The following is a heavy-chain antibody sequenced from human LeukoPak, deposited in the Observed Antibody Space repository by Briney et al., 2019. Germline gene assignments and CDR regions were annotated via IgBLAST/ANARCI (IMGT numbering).Heavy chain of an antibody. Sequence: GGSLRLSCAASGFTFSDYHMSWIRQAPGKGLEWVSYISSSGSTIYYADSVKGRFTISRDNAKNSLYLQMNSLRAEDTAVYYCARGYTVLISHAFDIWGQGTMVTVSS. CDR1: GFTFSDYH. CDR2: ISSSGSTI. V-gene: IGHV3-11*01. CDR3: ARGYTVLISHAFDI. J-gene: IGHJ3*02. D-gene: IGHD2-21*01.